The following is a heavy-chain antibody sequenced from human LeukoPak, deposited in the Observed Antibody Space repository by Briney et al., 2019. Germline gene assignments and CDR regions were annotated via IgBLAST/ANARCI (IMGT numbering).Heavy chain of an antibody. Sequence: SETLSLTCAVYGGSFSGYYWSWIRQPPGKGLEWIGEINHSGSTNYNPSLKSRVTISVDTSKNLFSLKLSSVTAADTAVYYCARGSLVIYYYYYGMDVWGQGTTVTVSS. CDR2: INHSGST. CDR1: GGSFSGYY. D-gene: IGHD4-23*01. V-gene: IGHV4-34*01. J-gene: IGHJ6*02. CDR3: ARGSLVIYYYYYGMDV.